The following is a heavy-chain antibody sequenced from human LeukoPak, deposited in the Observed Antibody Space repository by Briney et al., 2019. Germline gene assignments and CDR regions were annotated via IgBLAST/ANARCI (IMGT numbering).Heavy chain of an antibody. CDR2: INPTGIST. Sequence: ASVKVSCKASGYTFTNYYMHWVRQAPGQGLEWMGLINPTGISTNYAQKFRGRVTMTRDTSTTTVYMELSSLRSDDTAVYYCAREESGGYFDYWGQGTPVTVSS. D-gene: IGHD2-8*02. CDR1: GYTFTNYY. CDR3: AREESGGYFDY. V-gene: IGHV1-46*01. J-gene: IGHJ4*02.